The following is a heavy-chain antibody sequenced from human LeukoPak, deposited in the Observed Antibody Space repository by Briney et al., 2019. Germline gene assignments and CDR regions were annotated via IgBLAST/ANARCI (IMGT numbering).Heavy chain of an antibody. CDR1: GFIFSDYA. CDR2: ISNSGQNT. V-gene: IGHV3-23*01. J-gene: IGHJ4*02. CDR3: VGPDFRFDH. D-gene: IGHD1-14*01. Sequence: PGGSLRLSCAASGFIFSDYAMTWVRQAPGKGLEWVSDISNSGQNTYYADSVKGRFTISRDNSKNTLYLQMNSLRAEDTAVYYCVGPDFRFDHWGQGTLVTVSS.